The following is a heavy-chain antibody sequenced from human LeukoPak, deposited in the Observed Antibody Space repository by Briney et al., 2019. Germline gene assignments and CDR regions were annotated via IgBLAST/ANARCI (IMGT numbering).Heavy chain of an antibody. CDR3: ARDSRGVLQSPLVAFDI. J-gene: IGHJ3*02. V-gene: IGHV1-69*05. D-gene: IGHD5-24*01. CDR1: GGTFSSYA. CDR2: IIPIFGTA. Sequence: SVKVSCKSSGGTFSSYAISWVRQAPGQGLEWMGGIIPIFGTANYAQKFQGRVTITTDESTSTAYMELSSLRSEDTAVYYCARDSRGVLQSPLVAFDIWGQGTMVTVSS.